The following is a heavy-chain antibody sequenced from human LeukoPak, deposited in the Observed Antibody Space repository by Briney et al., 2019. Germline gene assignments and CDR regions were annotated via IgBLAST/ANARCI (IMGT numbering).Heavy chain of an antibody. J-gene: IGHJ4*02. CDR2: IYYSGST. CDR3: ARDVLNWNDVVRLFDY. V-gene: IGHV4-39*02. Sequence: SETLSLTCTVSGGSISSSSYYWGWIRQPPGKGLEWIGSIYYSGSTYYNPSLKSRVTISVDTSKNQFSLKLSSVTAADTAVYYCARDVLNWNDVVRLFDYWGQGTLVTVSS. D-gene: IGHD1-20*01. CDR1: GGSISSSSYY.